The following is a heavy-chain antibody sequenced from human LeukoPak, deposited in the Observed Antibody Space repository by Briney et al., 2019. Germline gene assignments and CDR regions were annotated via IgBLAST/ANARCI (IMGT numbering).Heavy chain of an antibody. CDR3: AREYYYGSGSHFALMRYY. Sequence: ASVKVSCKASGYTFTCYYMHWVRQAPGQGREWMGWINPNSGGTNYAQKFQGTVTMTRSTSISTAYMELSRLRSDDTAVYSCAREYYYGSGSHFALMRYYWGQATLVTVSS. CDR1: GYTFTCYY. J-gene: IGHJ4*02. D-gene: IGHD3-10*01. V-gene: IGHV1-2*02. CDR2: INPNSGGT.